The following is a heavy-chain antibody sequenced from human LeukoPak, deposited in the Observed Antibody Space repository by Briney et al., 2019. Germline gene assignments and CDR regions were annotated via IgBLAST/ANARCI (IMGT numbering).Heavy chain of an antibody. CDR2: IYYTGNT. Sequence: PSETLSLTCTVSGGSISNYYWNGIRQPPGKGLEWIGYIYYTGNTNYNPSLKSRVTISVDTSKNQFSLKLSSVTAADTAVYYCARDRGIAAAGTGAFDIWGQGTMVTVSS. CDR3: ARDRGIAAAGTGAFDI. CDR1: GGSISNYY. J-gene: IGHJ3*02. V-gene: IGHV4-59*12. D-gene: IGHD6-13*01.